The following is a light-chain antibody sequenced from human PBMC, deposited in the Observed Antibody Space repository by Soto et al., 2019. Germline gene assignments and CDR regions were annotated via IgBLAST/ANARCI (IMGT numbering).Light chain of an antibody. CDR2: GAS. J-gene: IGKJ1*01. CDR3: QQRSNWPPGT. V-gene: IGKV3D-20*02. Sequence: EIVLTQSPGTLSLSPGERATLSCRASQSVSSSYLAWYQQKPGQAPRLLIYGASSRATGIPARFSGSGSGTEFTLTISNLQSEDFAPYYCQQRSNWPPGTFGQGTKVDIK. CDR1: QSVSSSY.